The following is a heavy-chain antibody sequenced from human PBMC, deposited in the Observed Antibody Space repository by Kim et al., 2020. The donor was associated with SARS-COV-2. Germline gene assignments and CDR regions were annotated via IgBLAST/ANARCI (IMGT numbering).Heavy chain of an antibody. Sequence: ASVKVSCKASGYTFTGYYMHWVRQAPGQGLEWMGRINPNSGGTNYAQKFQGRVTMTRDTSISTAYMELSRLRSDDTAVYYCAREDGSGWETDAFDIWGQGTMVTVSS. V-gene: IGHV1-2*06. CDR1: GYTFTGYY. CDR3: AREDGSGWETDAFDI. D-gene: IGHD6-19*01. CDR2: INPNSGGT. J-gene: IGHJ3*02.